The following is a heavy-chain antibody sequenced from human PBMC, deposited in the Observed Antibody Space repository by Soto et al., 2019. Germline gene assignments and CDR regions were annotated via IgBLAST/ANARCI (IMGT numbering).Heavy chain of an antibody. Sequence: SETLSLTCTVYGGSISSSSYYWGWIRQPPGKGLEWIGSIYYSGSTYYNPSLKSRVTISVDTSKNQFSLKLNSVTAADTAVYYCARSTTGTTGPSALRYWGQGTLVTVS. CDR1: GGSISSSSYY. V-gene: IGHV4-39*01. CDR2: IYYSGST. J-gene: IGHJ4*02. D-gene: IGHD1-1*01. CDR3: ARSTTGTTGPSALRY.